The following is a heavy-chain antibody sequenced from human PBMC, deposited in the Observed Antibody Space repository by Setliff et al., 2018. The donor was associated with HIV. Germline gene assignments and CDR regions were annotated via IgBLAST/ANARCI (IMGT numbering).Heavy chain of an antibody. Sequence: GASVKVSCKSSGYTFTDYFMHWVRQAPGQGLEWMGWISPDNANTRISQRFRGSVTMTRDRSINTAYMEFSGLTSDDTAVYYCARQLSNSFDYWVQGTLVTVSS. J-gene: IGHJ4*02. CDR2: ISPDNANT. CDR1: GYTFTDYF. V-gene: IGHV1-2*02. CDR3: ARQLSNSFDY. D-gene: IGHD1-1*01.